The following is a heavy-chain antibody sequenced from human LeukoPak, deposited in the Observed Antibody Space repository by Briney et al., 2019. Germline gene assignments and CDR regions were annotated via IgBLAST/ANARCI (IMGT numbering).Heavy chain of an antibody. CDR1: GYTFTGYY. CDR3: ARVEPLLYSSSHPLGY. Sequence: GASVKVSCKASGYTFTGYYMHWVRQAPGQGLEWMGRIIPILGIANYAQKFQGRVTITADKSTSTAYMELSSLRSEDTAVYYCARVEPLLYSSSHPLGYWGQGTLVTVSS. D-gene: IGHD6-13*01. V-gene: IGHV1-69*04. CDR2: IIPILGIA. J-gene: IGHJ4*02.